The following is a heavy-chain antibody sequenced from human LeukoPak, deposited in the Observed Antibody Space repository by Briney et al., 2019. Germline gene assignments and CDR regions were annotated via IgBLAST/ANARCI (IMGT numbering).Heavy chain of an antibody. V-gene: IGHV4-59*12. CDR3: ARATDYGDSYYFDH. Sequence: KSSETLSLTCTVSGASISSYYWSWIRQPPGKGLEWIGDIYYSGSIKYNPSLKSRVTMSVDTPNNQYSLKLRSVTAADTAVYYCARATDYGDSYYFDHWGQGTPVTVSS. CDR2: IYYSGSI. J-gene: IGHJ4*02. CDR1: GASISSYY. D-gene: IGHD4/OR15-4a*01.